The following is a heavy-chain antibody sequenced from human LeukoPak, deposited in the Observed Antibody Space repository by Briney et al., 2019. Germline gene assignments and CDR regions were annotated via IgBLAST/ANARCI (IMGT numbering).Heavy chain of an antibody. D-gene: IGHD6-13*01. V-gene: IGHV1-18*01. CDR1: GYTFTSYG. Sequence: ASVKVSCKASGYTFTSYGISWVRQAPGQGLEWMVWISAYNGNTNYAQRLQGRVTMTTDTSTSTAYMKLRSLRSDDTAVYYCARSAGKKAAEDYWGQGTLVTVSS. J-gene: IGHJ4*02. CDR3: ARSAGKKAAEDY. CDR2: ISAYNGNT.